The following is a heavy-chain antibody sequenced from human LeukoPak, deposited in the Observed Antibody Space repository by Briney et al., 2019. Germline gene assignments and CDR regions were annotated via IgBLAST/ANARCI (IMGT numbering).Heavy chain of an antibody. CDR1: GGSFSGYY. CDR3: ARGRRAAAGDY. V-gene: IGHV4-34*01. J-gene: IGHJ4*02. D-gene: IGHD6-13*01. Sequence: SETLSLTCAVYGGSFSGYYWSWIRQPPGKGLEWIGEINHSGSTNYNPSLKSRVTISVDTSKNQFSLKLSSVTAADTAVYYCARGRRAAAGDYWGQGTLVTVSS. CDR2: INHSGST.